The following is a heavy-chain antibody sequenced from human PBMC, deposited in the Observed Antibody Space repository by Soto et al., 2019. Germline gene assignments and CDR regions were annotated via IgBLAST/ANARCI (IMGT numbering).Heavy chain of an antibody. V-gene: IGHV4-39*01. D-gene: IGHD1-1*01. Sequence: SETLSLTCTVSGGSISSSSYYWGWIRQPPGKGLEWIGSIYYSGSTYYNPSLKSRVTISVDTSKNQFSLKLSSVTAADTAVYYCATHKTNWNRDETKADYWGQGTLVTVSS. CDR3: ATHKTNWNRDETKADY. J-gene: IGHJ4*02. CDR1: GGSISSSSYY. CDR2: IYYSGST.